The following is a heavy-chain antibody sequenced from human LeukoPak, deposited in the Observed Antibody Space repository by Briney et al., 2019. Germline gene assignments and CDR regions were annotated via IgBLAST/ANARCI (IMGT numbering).Heavy chain of an antibody. V-gene: IGHV4-34*01. Sequence: PSETLSLTCAVYGGTFSDYDWSWIRQPPGKGLEWIGEINHSGSTKYNPSLKSRVTISLDTSKSQFSLKLSSVTAADTAVYYCARDKGGITMIVLVVTAVEYYFDYWGQGTQVTVSS. CDR3: ARDKGGITMIVLVVTAVEYYFDY. D-gene: IGHD3-22*01. J-gene: IGHJ4*02. CDR2: INHSGST. CDR1: GGTFSDYD.